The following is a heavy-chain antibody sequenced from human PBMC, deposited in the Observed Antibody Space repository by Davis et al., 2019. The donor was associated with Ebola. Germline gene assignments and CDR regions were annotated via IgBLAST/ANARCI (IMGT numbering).Heavy chain of an antibody. CDR1: GYTFTGYY. Sequence: AASVKVSCKASGYTFTGYYMHWVRQAPGQGLEWMGWINPNSGGTNYAQKFQGWVTMTRGTSTSTAYMELRSLRSDDTAVYYCARDGEPGGYWGQGTLVTVSS. V-gene: IGHV1-2*04. D-gene: IGHD3-10*01. CDR2: INPNSGGT. CDR3: ARDGEPGGY. J-gene: IGHJ4*02.